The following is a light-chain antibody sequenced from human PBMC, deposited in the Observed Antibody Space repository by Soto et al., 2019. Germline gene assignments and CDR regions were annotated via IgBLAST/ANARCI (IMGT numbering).Light chain of an antibody. CDR1: QSVSSSY. CDR3: QQYGSSST. Sequence: EIVLTHSPGTLSLSPGEVATISCRSSQSVSSSYLAWYQQKPGQAPRLLIYGASSRPTGIPDRFSGSGSGTDFTLTISRLEPEDFAVYYCQQYGSSSTFGQGTRLEIK. V-gene: IGKV3-20*01. J-gene: IGKJ5*01. CDR2: GAS.